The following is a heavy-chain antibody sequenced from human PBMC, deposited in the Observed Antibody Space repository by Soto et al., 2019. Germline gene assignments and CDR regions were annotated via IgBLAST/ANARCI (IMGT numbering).Heavy chain of an antibody. Sequence: AGGSLRLSCAASGFTFSTYTMHWVRQAPGKGLEWVAVISNDGTNKYYADSVKGRFTISRDNSKNTLYLQMNSLRAEDTALYYCARENPGAGYAFDIWGQMATVTVSS. J-gene: IGHJ3*02. CDR3: ARENPGAGYAFDI. CDR2: ISNDGTNK. V-gene: IGHV3-30-3*01. D-gene: IGHD6-19*01. CDR1: GFTFSTYT.